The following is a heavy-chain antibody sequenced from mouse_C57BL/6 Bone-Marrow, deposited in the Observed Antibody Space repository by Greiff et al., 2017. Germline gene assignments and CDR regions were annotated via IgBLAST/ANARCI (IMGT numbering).Heavy chain of an antibody. CDR3: ARRDYGSRGRYYYAMDY. V-gene: IGHV1-81*01. J-gene: IGHJ4*01. CDR2: IYPRIGNP. D-gene: IGHD1-1*01. Sequence: QVQLQQSGAELARPGASVKLSCKASGYTFTSYGISWVKQRTGQGLEWIGEIYPRIGNPYYNEKFKGKATLTADKSSSTAYMELRSLTSEDSAVYFCARRDYGSRGRYYYAMDYGGQGTSVTVSS. CDR1: GYTFTSYG.